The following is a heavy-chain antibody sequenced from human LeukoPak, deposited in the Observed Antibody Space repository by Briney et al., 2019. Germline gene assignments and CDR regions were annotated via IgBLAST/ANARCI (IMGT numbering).Heavy chain of an antibody. CDR2: ISGSGGCT. Sequence: GGSLRLSCAASGFTFSSYAMSWVRQAPGKGLEWVSAISGSGGCTYYADSVKGRFTISRDNSKNTLYLQMNSLRAEDTAVYYCAKAAPRGFLDWLLYFDYWGQGTLVTVSS. J-gene: IGHJ4*02. D-gene: IGHD3/OR15-3a*01. CDR1: GFTFSSYA. V-gene: IGHV3-23*01. CDR3: AKAAPRGFLDWLLYFDY.